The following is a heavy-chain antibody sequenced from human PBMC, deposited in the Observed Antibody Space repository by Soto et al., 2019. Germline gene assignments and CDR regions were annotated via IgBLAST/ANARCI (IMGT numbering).Heavy chain of an antibody. CDR3: ARDRRAIAVAGTFRFGP. CDR2: ISAYNGDT. V-gene: IGHV1-18*01. CDR1: GYTFTSYG. Sequence: ASVKVSCKASGYTFTSYGISWVRQAPGQGLEWMGWISAYNGDTNYAQKLQGRVTMTTDTSTSTAYMELRSLRSDDTAVYYCARDRRAIAVAGTFRFGPWGQGTLVTVSS. J-gene: IGHJ5*02. D-gene: IGHD6-19*01.